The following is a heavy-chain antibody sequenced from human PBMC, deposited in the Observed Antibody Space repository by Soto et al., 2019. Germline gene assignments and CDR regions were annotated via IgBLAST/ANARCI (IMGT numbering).Heavy chain of an antibody. V-gene: IGHV3-23*01. CDR1: GFTFSSYA. Sequence: GGSLRLSCAASGFTFSSYAMSWVRQAPGKGLEWVSAISGSGGSTYYADSAKGRFTISRDNSKNTLYLKMNSLRAEDTAVYYCAKDGASSSGWYPVLNWDYYYYYGMDVWGQGTTVTVSS. J-gene: IGHJ6*02. D-gene: IGHD6-19*01. CDR2: ISGSGGST. CDR3: AKDGASSSGWYPVLNWDYYYYYGMDV.